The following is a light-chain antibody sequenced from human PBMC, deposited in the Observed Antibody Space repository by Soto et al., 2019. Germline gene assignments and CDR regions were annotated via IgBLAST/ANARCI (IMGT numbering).Light chain of an antibody. CDR1: QGINSW. CDR3: QHTNSFPYA. J-gene: IGKJ2*01. CDR2: AAS. Sequence: DIQMTQSPSSVSASVGDRVTITCRASQGINSWLAWYQQKPGKAPKLLIYAASSLQRGVPSRFSGSGSGTDFSLTNSSLQPEDSATYYCQHTNSFPYAFGQGTKLEIK. V-gene: IGKV1-12*01.